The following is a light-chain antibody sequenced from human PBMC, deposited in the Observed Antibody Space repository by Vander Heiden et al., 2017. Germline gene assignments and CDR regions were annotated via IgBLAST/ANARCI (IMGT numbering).Light chain of an antibody. V-gene: IGLV2-23*02. CDR1: SSDVGSYNL. CDR2: EVS. J-gene: IGLJ1*01. Sequence: QSALTPPASVSGSPGHPISISYTGTSSDVGSYNLVSWYHQHPGKAPKLMIYEVSKRPSGVSNRFSGSKSGNTASLTISGLQAEDEADYYCCSYAGSSTFYVFGTGTKVTVL. CDR3: CSYAGSSTFYV.